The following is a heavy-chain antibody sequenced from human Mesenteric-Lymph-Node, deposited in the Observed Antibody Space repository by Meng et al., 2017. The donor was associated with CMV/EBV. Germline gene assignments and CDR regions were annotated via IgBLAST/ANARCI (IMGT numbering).Heavy chain of an antibody. J-gene: IGHJ4*02. D-gene: IGHD3-10*01. V-gene: IGHV4-59*01. CDR3: ASADYYGPGSYQSDY. Sequence: SETLSLTCTVSGGSISSYYWTWIRQPPGKGLEWIGYVFYSGSTNYNPSLKSRVTISVDTSKNQFSLKLSSVTAADTAVYYCASADYYGPGSYQSDYWGQGTLVTVSS. CDR1: GGSISSYY. CDR2: VFYSGST.